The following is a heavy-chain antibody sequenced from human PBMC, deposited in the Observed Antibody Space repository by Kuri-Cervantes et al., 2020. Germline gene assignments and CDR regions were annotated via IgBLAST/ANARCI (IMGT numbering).Heavy chain of an antibody. D-gene: IGHD2-15*01. CDR3: ARDRSVGGMDV. CDR1: GFTFSSYA. V-gene: IGHV3-30*03. Sequence: GESLKISCAASGFTFSSYAMSWVRQSPGKELEGVAVISFDGTNRFYGDSVKGRFTISRDNSKSTVFLQMNNLRGDDTAVYYCARDRSVGGMDVWGHGTTVTVSS. J-gene: IGHJ6*02. CDR2: ISFDGTNR.